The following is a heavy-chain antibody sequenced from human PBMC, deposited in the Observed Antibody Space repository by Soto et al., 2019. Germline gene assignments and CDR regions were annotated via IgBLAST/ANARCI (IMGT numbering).Heavy chain of an antibody. D-gene: IGHD3-10*01. Sequence: GGSLRLSCAASGFRFSDHYMTWIRQAPGKGLEWVSKISSSGTTMYYADSVKGRFTVSRDNAKNSLYLQMNSLRAEDTAVYYCAGDPYYYGSAFWGQGTLVTVS. J-gene: IGHJ4*02. CDR1: GFRFSDHY. CDR2: ISSSGTTM. V-gene: IGHV3-11*01. CDR3: AGDPYYYGSAF.